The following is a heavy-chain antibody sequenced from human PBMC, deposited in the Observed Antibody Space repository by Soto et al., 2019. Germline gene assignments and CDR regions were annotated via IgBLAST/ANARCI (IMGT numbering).Heavy chain of an antibody. CDR3: ARDKRDLRFLEWSYYFDY. D-gene: IGHD3-3*01. Sequence: GGSLRLSCAASGFTFCSCAMHWVRQAPGKGLEWVALISYDGSSKYYADSVKGRFTIPRDNSKNTLYLQVNSLRAEDTAVYYCARDKRDLRFLEWSYYFDYWGQGTLVTVSS. V-gene: IGHV3-30-3*01. CDR1: GFTFCSCA. J-gene: IGHJ4*02. CDR2: ISYDGSSK.